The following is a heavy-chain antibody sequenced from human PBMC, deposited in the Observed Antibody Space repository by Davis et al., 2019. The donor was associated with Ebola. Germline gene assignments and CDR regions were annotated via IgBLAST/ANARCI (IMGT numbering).Heavy chain of an antibody. CDR3: ARDPPFGSSGWYEGPYYYYGMDV. Sequence: AASVKVSCKASGYTFTSYYMHWVRQAPGQGLEWMGIINPSGGSTSYVQKFQGRVTMTRDTSTSTVYMELSSLRSEDTAVYYCARDPPFGSSGWYEGPYYYYGMDVWGQGTTVTVSS. D-gene: IGHD6-19*01. J-gene: IGHJ6*02. V-gene: IGHV1-46*01. CDR2: INPSGGST. CDR1: GYTFTSYY.